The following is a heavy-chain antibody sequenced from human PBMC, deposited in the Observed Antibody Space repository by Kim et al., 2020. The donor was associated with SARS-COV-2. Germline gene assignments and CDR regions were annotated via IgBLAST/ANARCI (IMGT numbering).Heavy chain of an antibody. CDR3: ARQPAYSSSYYYGMYV. V-gene: IGHV5-51*01. CDR1: GYRFTSYW. Sequence: GESLKISCKGSGYRFTSYWIGWVRQMPGKGLEWMGIIYPGDSDTRYSPSFQGQVTISADKSISTAYLQWSSLKASDTAMYYCARQPAYSSSYYYGMYVWGQGTTVTVSS. CDR2: IYPGDSDT. J-gene: IGHJ6*02. D-gene: IGHD6-6*01.